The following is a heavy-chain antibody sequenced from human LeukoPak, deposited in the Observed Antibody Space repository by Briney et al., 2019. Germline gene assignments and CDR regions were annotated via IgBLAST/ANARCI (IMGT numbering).Heavy chain of an antibody. CDR1: GYTFTGYY. J-gene: IGHJ4*02. Sequence: APVKVSCKASGYTFTGYYMHWVRQAPGQGLKWMGWINPNSGGTNYAQKFQGWVTMTRDTSISTAYMELSRLRSDDTAVYYCARSIPEGPIDYWGQGTLVTVSS. V-gene: IGHV1-2*04. CDR3: ARSIPEGPIDY. CDR2: INPNSGGT.